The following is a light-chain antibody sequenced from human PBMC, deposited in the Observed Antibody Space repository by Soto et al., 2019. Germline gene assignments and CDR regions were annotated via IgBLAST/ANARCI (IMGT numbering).Light chain of an antibody. Sequence: QSVLTQPASVSGSPGQSITISCTGTGRDVGPHNYVSWYQQLPGEAPKVIIYDVSNRPSGVSDRFSGSESGGTASLTISGLQAEDEGDYFCSSATSNSTRFGGGTKVTVL. CDR1: GRDVGPHNY. J-gene: IGLJ3*02. CDR2: DVS. CDR3: SSATSNSTR. V-gene: IGLV2-14*03.